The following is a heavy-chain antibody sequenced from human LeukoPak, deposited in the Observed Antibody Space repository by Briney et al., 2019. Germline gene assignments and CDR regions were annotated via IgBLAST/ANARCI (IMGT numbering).Heavy chain of an antibody. D-gene: IGHD6-13*01. J-gene: IGHJ4*02. Sequence: ASVKVSCKASGYTFTSYGFSWVRQAPGQGLEWMGWISAYNGNTNYAQKLQGRVTMTTDTSTSTAYMELRSLSSDDTAVYYCARVVAAAGMIFYWGQGTLVTVSS. V-gene: IGHV1-18*01. CDR1: GYTFTSYG. CDR3: ARVVAAAGMIFY. CDR2: ISAYNGNT.